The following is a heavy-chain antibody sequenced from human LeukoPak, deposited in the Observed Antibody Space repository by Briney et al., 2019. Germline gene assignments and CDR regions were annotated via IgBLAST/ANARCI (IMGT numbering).Heavy chain of an antibody. Sequence: SETLSLTCAVSGYSISSSNWWGWIRQPPGKGLEWIGYIYYSGSTYYNPSLKSRVTMSVDTSKNQFSLKLSSVTAVDTAVYYCARTLTPYCSGGSCYGKSAFDIWGQGTMVTVSS. J-gene: IGHJ3*02. CDR2: IYYSGST. D-gene: IGHD2-15*01. V-gene: IGHV4-28*01. CDR3: ARTLTPYCSGGSCYGKSAFDI. CDR1: GYSISSSNW.